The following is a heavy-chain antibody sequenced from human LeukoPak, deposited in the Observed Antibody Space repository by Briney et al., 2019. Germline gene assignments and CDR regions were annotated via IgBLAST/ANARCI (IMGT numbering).Heavy chain of an antibody. Sequence: SETLSLTCAVSGGSISSYYWSWIRQPPGKGLEWIGYISYSGRTNYNPSLNSRVTILVDTSKNQFSLILSSVTAADTAVYYCARVRDGYNHYYYYYGMDVWGQGTTVTVSS. D-gene: IGHD5-24*01. CDR1: GGSISSYY. J-gene: IGHJ6*02. CDR3: ARVRDGYNHYYYYYGMDV. V-gene: IGHV4-59*01. CDR2: ISYSGRT.